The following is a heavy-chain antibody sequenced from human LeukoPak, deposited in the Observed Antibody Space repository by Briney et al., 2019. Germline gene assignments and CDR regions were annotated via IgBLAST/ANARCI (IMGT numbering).Heavy chain of an antibody. CDR3: ARVRRVQYYGSGSFNY. CDR1: GYTFTSYD. J-gene: IGHJ4*02. CDR2: MNPNSGNT. V-gene: IGHV1-8*01. Sequence: ASVKVSCKASGYTFTSYDINWVRQATGQGLEWMGWMNPNSGNTGYAQKFQGRVTMTRNTSISTAYMELSSLRSEDTAVYYCARVRRVQYYGSGSFNYWGRGTLVTVSS. D-gene: IGHD3-10*01.